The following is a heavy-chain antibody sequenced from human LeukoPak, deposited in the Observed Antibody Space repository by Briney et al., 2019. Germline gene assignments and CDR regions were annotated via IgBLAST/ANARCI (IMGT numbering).Heavy chain of an antibody. CDR3: ARDREEYCSGGSCTNFDY. CDR1: GLTFRTYA. V-gene: IGHV3-23*01. J-gene: IGHJ4*02. CDR2: ISDSGGYT. D-gene: IGHD2-15*01. Sequence: PGGSLRLSCAASGLTFRTYAMSWVRQAPGKGLEWVSSISDSGGYTFYADSVKGRFTVSRDNARNSLFLQMNSLRAEDTAVYFCARDREEYCSGGSCTNFDYWGQGTLVTVSS.